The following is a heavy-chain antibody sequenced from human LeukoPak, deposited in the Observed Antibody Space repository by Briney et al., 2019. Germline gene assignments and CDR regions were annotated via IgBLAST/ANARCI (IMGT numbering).Heavy chain of an antibody. CDR2: ISGSGGST. D-gene: IGHD3-3*01. Sequence: GGSLRLSCAASGFTFSSYAMSWVRQAPGKGLEWVSAISGSGGSTYYADSVKGRFTISRDNSKNTLYLQMNSLRAEDTAVYYCAKALREDFWSGYLSFDYWGQGTLVTVSS. CDR1: GFTFSSYA. V-gene: IGHV3-23*01. CDR3: AKALREDFWSGYLSFDY. J-gene: IGHJ4*02.